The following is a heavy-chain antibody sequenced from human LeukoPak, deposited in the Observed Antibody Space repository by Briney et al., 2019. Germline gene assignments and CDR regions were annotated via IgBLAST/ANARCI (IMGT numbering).Heavy chain of an antibody. CDR1: GFTLSSYE. CDR3: ARQAVARPFDL. J-gene: IGHJ3*01. Sequence: PGGSLRLSCTVSGFTLSSYEMSWIRQAPGKGLEWVSSIDYDGGSGHYADSVKGRFTISRDNAQSSLYLQMNSLRAGDTAVYYCARQAVARPFDLWGQGTMVAVSS. CDR2: IDYDGGSG. V-gene: IGHV3-48*03.